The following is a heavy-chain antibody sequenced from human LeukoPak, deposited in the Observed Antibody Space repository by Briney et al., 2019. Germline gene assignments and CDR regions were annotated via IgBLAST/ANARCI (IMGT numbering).Heavy chain of an antibody. CDR3: ASSIRWELLHDAFDI. J-gene: IGHJ3*02. CDR2: IIPIFGTA. Sequence: SVKVSCKASGGTFSSYAISWVRQAPGQGLEWLGGIIPIFGTANYAQKFQGRVTITADESTSTAYMELSSLRSEDTAVYYCASSIRWELLHDAFDIWGQGTMVTVSS. V-gene: IGHV1-69*13. D-gene: IGHD1-26*01. CDR1: GGTFSSYA.